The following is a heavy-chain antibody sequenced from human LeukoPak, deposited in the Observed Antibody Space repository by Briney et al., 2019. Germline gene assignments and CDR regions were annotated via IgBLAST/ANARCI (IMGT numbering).Heavy chain of an antibody. J-gene: IGHJ1*01. CDR2: ITQDGSEK. CDR3: AMGPSRR. V-gene: IGHV3-7*01. D-gene: IGHD6-25*01. CDR1: GFTFSSYW. Sequence: GRSLRLSCAASGFTFSSYWMSWVRQAPGKGLGWVSDITQDGSEKDYVDPVKSRLTISIDKAKNSLYLQMHSLRAEDTAVYYCAMGPSRRWGESPGVSVSS.